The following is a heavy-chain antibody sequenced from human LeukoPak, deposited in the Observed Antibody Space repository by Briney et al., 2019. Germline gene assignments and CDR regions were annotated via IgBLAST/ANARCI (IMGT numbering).Heavy chain of an antibody. CDR3: ARDYYDSSGQDY. Sequence: ASVKVSCKASGGTFSSYAISWARQAPGQGLEWMGGIIPIFGTANYAQKFQGRVTITADESTSTVYMELSSLRSEDTAVYYCARDYYDSSGQDYWGQGTLVTVSS. V-gene: IGHV1-69*13. J-gene: IGHJ4*02. D-gene: IGHD3-22*01. CDR1: GGTFSSYA. CDR2: IIPIFGTA.